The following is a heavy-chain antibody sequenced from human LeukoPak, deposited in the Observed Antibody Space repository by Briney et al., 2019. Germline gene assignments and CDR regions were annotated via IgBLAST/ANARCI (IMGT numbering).Heavy chain of an antibody. CDR1: GFPFNTYA. Sequence: GGSLRLSCSASGFPFNTYAIHWVRQAPGKGLEYVAGISSNGDNTDFADSAKGRFTISRDNSKSTLFLQMNSLGAEDTAVYFCTRDSALLGVAFDLWGQGTVVTVS. V-gene: IGHV3-64D*06. D-gene: IGHD2-15*01. J-gene: IGHJ3*01. CDR2: ISSNGDNT. CDR3: TRDSALLGVAFDL.